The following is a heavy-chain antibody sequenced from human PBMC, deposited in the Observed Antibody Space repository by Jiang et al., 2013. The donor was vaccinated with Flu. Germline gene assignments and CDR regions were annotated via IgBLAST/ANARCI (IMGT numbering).Heavy chain of an antibody. CDR1: GGTFDGISW. Sequence: GSGLVKPSGTLSLTCAVSGGTFDGISWWSWVRQAPGKGMEWIGGIYHTGSSYSRPSLKSRVTISVDTSKNQSSLKLSSVTAADTAVYYCARAQKYSGFELPYFDYWGQGTLVTVSS. D-gene: IGHD5-12*01. V-gene: IGHV4-4*02. CDR3: ARAQKYSGFELPYFDY. CDR2: IYHTGSS. J-gene: IGHJ4*02.